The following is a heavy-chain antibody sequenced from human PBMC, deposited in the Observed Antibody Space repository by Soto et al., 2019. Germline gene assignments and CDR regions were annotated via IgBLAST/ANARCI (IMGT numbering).Heavy chain of an antibody. D-gene: IGHD3-22*01. CDR1: GFTFGDYY. CDR3: ARNDSSGYLDS. CDR2: ISSSATYA. Sequence: RLSFAASGFTFGDYYMSWIRQAPGKGLEWLSYISSSATYAIYADSVKGRFTLSRDNAKNSLYLQMNSLRAEDTAVYYCARNDSSGYLDSWGQGTLVTVSS. V-gene: IGHV3-11*06. J-gene: IGHJ4*02.